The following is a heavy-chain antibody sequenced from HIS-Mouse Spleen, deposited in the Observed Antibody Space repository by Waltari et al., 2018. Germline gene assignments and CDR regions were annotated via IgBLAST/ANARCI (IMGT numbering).Heavy chain of an antibody. CDR3: AREIPYSSSWYDWYFDL. Sequence: QLQLQESGPGLVTPSETLSLTCTVSGRSLSSSRYYWGWIRQPPGKGLEWIGSIYYSGSTYYNPSLKSRVTISVDTSKNQFSLKLSSVTAADTAVYYCAREIPYSSSWYDWYFDLWGRGTLVTVSS. CDR1: GRSLSSSRYY. D-gene: IGHD6-13*01. J-gene: IGHJ2*01. CDR2: IYYSGST. V-gene: IGHV4-39*07.